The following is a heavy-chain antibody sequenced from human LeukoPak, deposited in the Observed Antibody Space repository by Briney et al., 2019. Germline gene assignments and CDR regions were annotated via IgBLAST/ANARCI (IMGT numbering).Heavy chain of an antibody. Sequence: GGSLRLSCAASGFTFSSYSMNWVRQAPGKGLEWVSVIYSGGSTYYADSVKGRFTISRDNSKNTLYLQMNSLRAEDTAVYYCARMSGSYYGDYFDYWGQGTLVTVSS. CDR1: GFTFSSYS. CDR3: ARMSGSYYGDYFDY. V-gene: IGHV3-53*01. CDR2: IYSGGST. D-gene: IGHD1-26*01. J-gene: IGHJ4*02.